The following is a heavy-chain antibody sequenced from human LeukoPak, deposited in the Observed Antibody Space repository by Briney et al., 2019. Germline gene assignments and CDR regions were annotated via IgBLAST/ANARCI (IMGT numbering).Heavy chain of an antibody. CDR1: HYSISSNYY. Sequence: NPSETLSLTCTVSHYSISSNYYWGWIRQPPGKGLEWIGSIYHSGSTYYNPSLKSRVTISVDTSKNQFSQKLTSVTAADTAVYYCARSSGYMSYWGQGTLVTVSS. CDR2: IYHSGST. CDR3: ARSSGYMSY. J-gene: IGHJ4*02. V-gene: IGHV4-38-2*02. D-gene: IGHD3-22*01.